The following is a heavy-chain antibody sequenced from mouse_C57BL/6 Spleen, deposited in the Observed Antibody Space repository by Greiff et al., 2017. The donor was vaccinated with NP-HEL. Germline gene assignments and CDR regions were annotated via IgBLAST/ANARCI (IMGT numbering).Heavy chain of an antibody. D-gene: IGHD4-1*01. CDR1: GFTFSDYG. V-gene: IGHV5-17*01. CDR2: ISSGSSTI. Sequence: EVMLVESGGGLVKPGGSLKLSCAASGFTFSDYGMHWVRQAPEKGLEWVAYISSGSSTIYYADTVKGRFTISRDNAKNTLFLQMTSLRSEDTAMYYCARGENCRGYYAMDYWGQGTSVTVSS. CDR3: ARGENCRGYYAMDY. J-gene: IGHJ4*01.